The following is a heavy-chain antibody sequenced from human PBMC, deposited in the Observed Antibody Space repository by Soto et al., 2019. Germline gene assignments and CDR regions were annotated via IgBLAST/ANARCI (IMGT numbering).Heavy chain of an antibody. J-gene: IGHJ4*02. Sequence: SETLSLTCTVSGGSISSSSYYWGWVRQPPGKGLEWIGAISYSGSTYYNPSLKSRVTISVDRSKNQFSLKLSSVTAADTAVYYCAGSTVTTLVPFDYWGQGTLVTVSS. CDR1: GGSISSSSYY. CDR3: AGSTVTTLVPFDY. D-gene: IGHD4-4*01. V-gene: IGHV4-39*07. CDR2: ISYSGST.